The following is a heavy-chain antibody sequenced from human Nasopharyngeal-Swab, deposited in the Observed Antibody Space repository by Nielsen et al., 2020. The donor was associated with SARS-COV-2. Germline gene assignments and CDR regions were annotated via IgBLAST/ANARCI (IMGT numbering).Heavy chain of an antibody. J-gene: IGHJ6*02. CDR1: GFTFSSYW. Sequence: GESLKISCAASGFTFSSYWMSWVRQAPGKGLEWVANIKQDGSEKYYVDSVKGRFTISRDNAKNSLYLQMNSLRAEDTAVYYCARGGQWGYYYYGMDVWGQGTTVTVSS. CDR2: IKQDGSEK. D-gene: IGHD6-19*01. CDR3: ARGGQWGYYYYGMDV. V-gene: IGHV3-7*01.